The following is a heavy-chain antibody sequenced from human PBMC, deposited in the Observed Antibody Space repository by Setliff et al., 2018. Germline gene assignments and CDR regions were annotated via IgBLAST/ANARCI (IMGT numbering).Heavy chain of an antibody. Sequence: GGSLRLSCAASGFNFGSYGMHWVHQAPGKGLEWVAFIRFDGTTKYYADSVKGRFTISRDNSQNTLYLQMDSLRPEDTAVYYCAKVKKQLIRGSGLDLWGQGALVTVSS. CDR2: IRFDGTTK. J-gene: IGHJ5*02. V-gene: IGHV3-30*02. CDR3: AKVKKQLIRGSGLDL. D-gene: IGHD3-10*01. CDR1: GFNFGSYG.